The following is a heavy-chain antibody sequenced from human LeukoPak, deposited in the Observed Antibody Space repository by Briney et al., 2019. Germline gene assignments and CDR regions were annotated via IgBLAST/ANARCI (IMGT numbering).Heavy chain of an antibody. CDR1: GFTFSSYA. Sequence: GGSLRLSCAASGFTFSSYAMSWVRQAPGKGLEWVSYISSSGSTIYYADSVKGRFTISRDNAKNSLYLQMNSLRAEDTAVYYCARDPSIAVAGGFDYWGQGTLVTVSS. V-gene: IGHV3-48*04. CDR2: ISSSGSTI. CDR3: ARDPSIAVAGGFDY. D-gene: IGHD6-19*01. J-gene: IGHJ4*02.